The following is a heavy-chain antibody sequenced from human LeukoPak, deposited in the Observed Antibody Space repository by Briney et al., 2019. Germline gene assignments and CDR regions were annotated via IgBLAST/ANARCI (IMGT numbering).Heavy chain of an antibody. CDR1: GFTFNEFG. Sequence: PGRSLGLSCAASGFTFNEFGVHWVRQAPGQGLEWVALIWYDGSNKYYADSVKGRFTISRDNSKNTVYLQMNSLRVEDTAIYYCARDRPTGSYYSIDYWGQGTLAAVSS. J-gene: IGHJ4*02. D-gene: IGHD1-26*01. V-gene: IGHV3-33*01. CDR3: ARDRPTGSYYSIDY. CDR2: IWYDGSNK.